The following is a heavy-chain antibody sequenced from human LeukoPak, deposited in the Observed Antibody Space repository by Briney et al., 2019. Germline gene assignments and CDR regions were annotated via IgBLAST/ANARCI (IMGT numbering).Heavy chain of an antibody. D-gene: IGHD6-13*01. Sequence: SETLSLTCTVSGGSISGYYWRWIRQPPGKGLEWIGYIYYSGSTNYNPSLKSRVTISVDTSKNQFSLKLSSVTAADTAVYYCARGCSAGTPHDWFDPWGQGTLVTVCS. CDR3: ARGCSAGTPHDWFDP. J-gene: IGHJ5*02. CDR1: GGSISGYY. V-gene: IGHV4-59*01. CDR2: IYYSGST.